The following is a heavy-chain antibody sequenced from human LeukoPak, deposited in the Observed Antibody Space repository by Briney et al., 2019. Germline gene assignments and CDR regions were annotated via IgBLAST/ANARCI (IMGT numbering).Heavy chain of an antibody. J-gene: IGHJ4*02. D-gene: IGHD3-10*01. CDR2: ISGSGGGT. CDR1: GFTSSSYA. Sequence: SGGSLRLSCAASGFTSSSYAMSWVLQAPGKGLEWFSGISGSGGGTYYADSVKGRFTISRDNSKNTLYLQMNSLRAEDTAIYYCSKDRTTSGGAEGYWGQGTLVTVSA. V-gene: IGHV3-23*01. CDR3: SKDRTTSGGAEGY.